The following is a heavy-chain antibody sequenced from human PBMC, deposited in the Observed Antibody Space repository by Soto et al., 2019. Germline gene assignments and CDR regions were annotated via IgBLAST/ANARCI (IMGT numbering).Heavy chain of an antibody. J-gene: IGHJ5*02. CDR1: GGSIIDSGSFY. Sequence: QVRMQQSGPGLVKPSQTLYLTCSVSGGSIIDSGSFYWNWIRQHPGKGLEWIGYIYYSGSTYYNRSLKSPATISIDTSKTQFSLKLTSVTAADTAIYYCARGEVVASNWFDPWGQGTLVTVSS. V-gene: IGHV4-31*01. CDR3: ARGEVVASNWFDP. CDR2: IYYSGST. D-gene: IGHD2-15*01.